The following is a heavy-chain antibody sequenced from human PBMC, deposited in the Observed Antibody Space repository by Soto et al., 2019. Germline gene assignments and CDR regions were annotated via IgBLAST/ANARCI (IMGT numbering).Heavy chain of an antibody. D-gene: IGHD2-8*02. CDR3: ATSLVRATYYYAMYV. CDR2: IYTGDSDT. J-gene: IGHJ6*02. Sequence: GCGGVLTSEWAGWLKQMAGKGRGWVGIIYTGDSDTSYSPSSQGQVTISADKSISTPYLQWSSLKASDTAMYSCATSLVRATYYYAMYVWAHGTTVPVSS. CDR1: GGVLTSEW. V-gene: IGHV5-51*07.